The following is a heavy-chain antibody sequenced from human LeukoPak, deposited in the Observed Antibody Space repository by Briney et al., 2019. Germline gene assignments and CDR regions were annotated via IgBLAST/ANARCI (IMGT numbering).Heavy chain of an antibody. J-gene: IGHJ4*02. CDR1: GGSISSSSYY. CDR3: ARPSRAAAGTFDY. D-gene: IGHD6-13*01. Sequence: SETLSLTCTVSGGSISSSSYYWGWIRQPPGKGLEWIGSIYYSGSNYYNPSLKSRVTISVDTSKNQFSLKLSSLTAADTAVYYCARPSRAAAGTFDYWGQGTLVTVSS. CDR2: IYYSGSN. V-gene: IGHV4-39*01.